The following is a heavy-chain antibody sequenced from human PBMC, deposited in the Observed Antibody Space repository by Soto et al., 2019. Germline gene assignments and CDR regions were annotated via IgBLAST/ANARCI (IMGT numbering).Heavy chain of an antibody. D-gene: IGHD1-1*01. Sequence: GGSLRLSCAASGFTFSSYGMHWVRQAPGKGLEWVAVIWYDGSNKYYADSVKGRFTISRDNSKNTLYLQMNSLRAEDTAVYYCARDRVERHVMDVWGQGTTVTVSS. J-gene: IGHJ6*02. V-gene: IGHV3-33*01. CDR3: ARDRVERHVMDV. CDR1: GFTFSSYG. CDR2: IWYDGSNK.